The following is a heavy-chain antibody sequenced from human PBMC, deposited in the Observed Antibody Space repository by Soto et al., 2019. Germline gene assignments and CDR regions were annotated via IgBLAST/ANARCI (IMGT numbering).Heavy chain of an antibody. CDR1: GGSISSGGYS. J-gene: IGHJ4*02. CDR2: IYHSGST. D-gene: IGHD6-13*01. Sequence: PSETLSLTCAVSGGSISSGGYSWSWIRQPPGKGLEWIGYIYHSGSTYYNPSLKSRVTISVDRSKNQFSLKLSSVTAADTAVYYCARSPRTYNSSWFDYWGQGTLVTVSS. V-gene: IGHV4-30-2*01. CDR3: ARSPRTYNSSWFDY.